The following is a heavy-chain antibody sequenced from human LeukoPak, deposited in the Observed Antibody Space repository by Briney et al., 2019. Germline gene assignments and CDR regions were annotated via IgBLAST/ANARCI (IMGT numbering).Heavy chain of an antibody. CDR1: GFTFSTYS. CDR2: IRYEGSNK. V-gene: IGHV3-30*02. CDR3: ARGYFSSTSCSLHY. J-gene: IGHJ4*02. Sequence: PGGSLRLSCAASGFTFSTYSMNWVRQAPGKGLEWVAFIRYEGSNKYYADSVKGRFTISRDNSKNTVYLQMNSLRAEDTAVYYCARGYFSSTSCSLHYWGQGTLVTVSS. D-gene: IGHD2-2*01.